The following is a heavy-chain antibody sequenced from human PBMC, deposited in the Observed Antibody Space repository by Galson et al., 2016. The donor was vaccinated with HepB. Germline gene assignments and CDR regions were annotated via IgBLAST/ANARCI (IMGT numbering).Heavy chain of an antibody. D-gene: IGHD4-17*01. Sequence: SETLSLTCTVSGGSISSRSFCWGWIRQPPGKGLEWIGSIYYNGNTYYNPSLKSRVSMSIDTSKTQFSLKMSSVTAADTALYYWAKQDDDYGKWFDPWGQGALVTVSS. V-gene: IGHV4-39*01. CDR2: IYYNGNT. J-gene: IGHJ5*02. CDR1: GGSISSRSFC. CDR3: AKQDDDYGKWFDP.